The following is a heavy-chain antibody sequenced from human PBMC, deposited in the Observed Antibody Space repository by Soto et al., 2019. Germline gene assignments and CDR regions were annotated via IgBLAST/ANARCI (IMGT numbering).Heavy chain of an antibody. V-gene: IGHV4-59*01. CDR2: IYYSGST. Sequence: QVQLQESGPGLVKPSETLSLTCTVSGGSISSYYWSWIRQPPGKGLEWIGYIYYSGSTNYNPSLKRRLPISVDTSNNQLPLKLNSVTAADTAVYDCARTHPQGYQEYWGQGTLVTVSS. J-gene: IGHJ4*02. D-gene: IGHD2-2*01. CDR1: GGSISSYY. CDR3: ARTHPQGYQEY.